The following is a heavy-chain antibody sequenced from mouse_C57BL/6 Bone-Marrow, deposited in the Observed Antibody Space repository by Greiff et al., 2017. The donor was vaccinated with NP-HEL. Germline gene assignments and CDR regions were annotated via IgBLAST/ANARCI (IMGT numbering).Heavy chain of an antibody. Sequence: VQLQQPGAELVRPGSSVKLSCKASGYTFTSYWMHWVKQRPIQGLEWIGNIDPSDSETHYNQKFKDKATLTVDKSSSTAYMQLSSLTSEDSAVYDGSRWPFDDYDEGYFDDWGQGTTLTVSS. V-gene: IGHV1-52*01. CDR1: GYTFTSYW. CDR3: SRWPFDDYDEGYFDD. CDR2: IDPSDSET. J-gene: IGHJ2*01. D-gene: IGHD2-4*01.